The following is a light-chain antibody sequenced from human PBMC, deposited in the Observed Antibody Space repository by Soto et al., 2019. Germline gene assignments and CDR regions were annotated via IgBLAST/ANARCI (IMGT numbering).Light chain of an antibody. J-gene: IGKJ1*01. V-gene: IGKV3-20*01. CDR3: HQYGSPPQT. CDR2: AAS. Sequence: EIVLTQSPGTLSLSPGERATLSCRASQSVTSSSLAWYQQKPGQAPRLLIYAASSRATGIPDRFSGSGSGTDFNLTISRLEPEDFAVYYCHQYGSPPQTFGQGTRVEVK. CDR1: QSVTSSS.